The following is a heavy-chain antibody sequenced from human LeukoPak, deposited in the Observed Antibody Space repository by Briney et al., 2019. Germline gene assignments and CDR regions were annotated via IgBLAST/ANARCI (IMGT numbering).Heavy chain of an antibody. J-gene: IGHJ4*02. D-gene: IGHD3-9*01. CDR1: GFTFSSYA. Sequence: GGSLRLSCAASGFTFSSYAMSWVRQAPGKGLEWVSVISGNGSGTYYADSVKGRFTISRDNAKNSLYLQMNSLRAEDTAVYYCARDGYFDWLLHYWGQGTLVTVSS. V-gene: IGHV3-23*01. CDR2: ISGNGSGT. CDR3: ARDGYFDWLLHY.